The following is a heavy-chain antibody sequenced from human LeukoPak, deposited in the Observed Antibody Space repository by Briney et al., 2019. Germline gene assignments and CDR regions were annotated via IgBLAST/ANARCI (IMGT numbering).Heavy chain of an antibody. J-gene: IGHJ6*03. Sequence: SETLSLTCTVSGGSISSYYWSWIRQPPGKGLEWIGYIYYSGSTYYNPSLKSRVTISVDTSKNQFSLKLSSVTAADTAVYYCARERGGYYMDVWGKGTTVTVSS. D-gene: IGHD3-10*01. CDR1: GGSISSYY. CDR2: IYYSGST. CDR3: ARERGGYYMDV. V-gene: IGHV4-59*12.